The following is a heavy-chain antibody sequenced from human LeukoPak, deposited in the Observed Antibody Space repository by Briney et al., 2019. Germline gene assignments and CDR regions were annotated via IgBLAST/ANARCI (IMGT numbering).Heavy chain of an antibody. V-gene: IGHV4-59*01. CDR3: ARGGDSSGYHYPLFDY. D-gene: IGHD3-22*01. J-gene: IGHJ4*02. CDR1: GGSISSYY. CDR2: IYYSGST. Sequence: PSETLSLTCSVPGGSISSYYWSWIRQPPGKGLEWIGYIYYSGSTNYNPSLKSRVTISVDTSKNQFSLKLNSVTAADTAVYYCARGGDSSGYHYPLFDYWGQGTLVTVSS.